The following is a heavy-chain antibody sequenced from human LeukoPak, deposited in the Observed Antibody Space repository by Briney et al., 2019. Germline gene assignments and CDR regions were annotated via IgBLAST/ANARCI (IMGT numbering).Heavy chain of an antibody. J-gene: IGHJ4*02. V-gene: IGHV4-34*01. D-gene: IGHD3-9*01. Sequence: SETLSLTCAVYGGSFSDYYWSWIRQPPGKGLEWIGEINHSGSANYNPSLKSRVTISVDTSKNQFSLKLSSVTAADTAVYYCARLRYDILTGDYYFDYWGQGTLVTVSS. CDR3: ARLRYDILTGDYYFDY. CDR1: GGSFSDYY. CDR2: INHSGSA.